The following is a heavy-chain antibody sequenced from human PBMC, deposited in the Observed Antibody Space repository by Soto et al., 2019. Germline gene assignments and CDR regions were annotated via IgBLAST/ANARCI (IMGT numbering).Heavy chain of an antibody. CDR3: ATASSIVVVTAPYDY. CDR2: ISYDGSNK. V-gene: IGHV3-30*03. J-gene: IGHJ4*01. D-gene: IGHD2-21*02. CDR1: GFTFSSYG. Sequence: QVQLVESGGGVVQPGRSLRLSCAASGFTFSSYGMHWVRQAPGKGLEWVAVISYDGSNKYYADSVKGRFTISRDNSKNTLYLQMNRLSAEDTAVSYWATASSIVVVTAPYDYWGHGTLVTFYS.